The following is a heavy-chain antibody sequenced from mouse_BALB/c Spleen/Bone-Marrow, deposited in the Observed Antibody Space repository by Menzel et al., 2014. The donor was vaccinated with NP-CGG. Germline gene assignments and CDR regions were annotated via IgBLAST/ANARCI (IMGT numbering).Heavy chain of an antibody. D-gene: IGHD1-1*01. CDR2: IDPETDNT. V-gene: IGHV1-15*01. CDR1: GYTFTDCE. CDR3: TRYGSRGY. Sequence: SGAELVRPGASVTLSCKASGYTFTDCEMHWVKQTPVHGLEWIGSIDPETDNTVFNQKFKAKATLTADRSSNTASMDLRSLTSEDSAVYYCTRYGSRGYWGQGTLVTVS. J-gene: IGHJ3*02.